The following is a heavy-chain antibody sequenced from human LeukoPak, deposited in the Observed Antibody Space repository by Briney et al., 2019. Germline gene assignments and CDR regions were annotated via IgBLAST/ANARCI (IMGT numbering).Heavy chain of an antibody. D-gene: IGHD2-15*01. CDR1: GYTFTSYG. V-gene: IGHV1-18*01. J-gene: IGHJ4*02. CDR3: ARVGRYCSGGSCPDY. CDR2: ISAYNGNT. Sequence: ASVKVSCKASGYTFTSYGISWVRQAPGQGLEWMGWISAYNGNTNYVQKLQGRVTMTTDTSTSTAYMELRSLRSDDTAVYYCARVGRYCSGGSCPDYWGQGTLVTVSS.